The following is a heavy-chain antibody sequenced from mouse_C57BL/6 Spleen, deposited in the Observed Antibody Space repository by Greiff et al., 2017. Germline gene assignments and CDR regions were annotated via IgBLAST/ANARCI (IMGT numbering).Heavy chain of an antibody. CDR3: ARSLNSYDAMDY. V-gene: IGHV2-2*01. CDR1: GLSLTSYG. CDR2: IWSGGST. D-gene: IGHD1-1*01. J-gene: IGHJ4*01. Sequence: QVQLQQSGPGLVQPSQSLSITCTVSGLSLTSYGVHWVRQSPGKGLEWLGVIWSGGSTDYYAAFISRLSISKDNSKSQVFFKMNSLQADDTAIYYCARSLNSYDAMDYWGQGTSVTVSS.